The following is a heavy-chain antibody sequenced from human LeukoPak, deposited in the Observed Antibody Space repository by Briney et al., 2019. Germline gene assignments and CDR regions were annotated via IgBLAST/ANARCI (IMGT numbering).Heavy chain of an antibody. CDR1: GFTFSSYA. J-gene: IGHJ4*02. CDR2: SSGSGGST. V-gene: IGHV3-23*01. D-gene: IGHD3-3*01. CDR3: AKDRRRIFGVGHFDY. Sequence: GGSLRLSCAASGFTFSSYAMSWVRQAPGKGLEWVSASSGSGGSTYYADSVKGRFTISRDNSKNTLYLQMNSLRAEDTAVYYCAKDRRRIFGVGHFDYWGQGTLVTVSS.